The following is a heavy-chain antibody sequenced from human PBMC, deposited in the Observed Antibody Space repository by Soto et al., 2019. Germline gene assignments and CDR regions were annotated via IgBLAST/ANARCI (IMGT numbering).Heavy chain of an antibody. D-gene: IGHD6-13*01. CDR1: GFTFSDYY. V-gene: IGHV3-11*01. J-gene: IGHJ3*02. Sequence: GGSLRLSCAASGFTFSDYYMSWIRQAPGKGLEWVSYISSSGSTIYYADSVKGRFTISRDNAKNSLYLQMNSLRAEDTAVYYCARSWQQLPPGDPFDIWGQGTMVTVSS. CDR2: ISSSGSTI. CDR3: ARSWQQLPPGDPFDI.